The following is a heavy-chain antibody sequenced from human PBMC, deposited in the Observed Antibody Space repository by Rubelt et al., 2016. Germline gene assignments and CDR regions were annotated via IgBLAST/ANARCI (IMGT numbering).Heavy chain of an antibody. Sequence: EVQLVESGGGLVQPGGSLRLSCAASGFTFSSYSMNWVRQAPGKGLEWVSYISSSSSTIYYADSVKGRFTISRDNAKNSLYLQMNSLRDEDTAVYYCARSPPYDYDSSGYFDYWGQGTLVTVSS. V-gene: IGHV3-48*02. CDR2: ISSSSSTI. J-gene: IGHJ4*02. CDR1: GFTFSSYS. D-gene: IGHD3-22*01. CDR3: ARSPPYDYDSSGYFDY.